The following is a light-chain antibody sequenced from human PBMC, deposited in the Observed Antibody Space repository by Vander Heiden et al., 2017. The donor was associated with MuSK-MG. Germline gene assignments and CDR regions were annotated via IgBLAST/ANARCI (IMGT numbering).Light chain of an antibody. J-gene: IGKJ1*01. Sequence: DIQMTQSPSTLSASVGDRVTITCRASQSIDTWLAWYQQKPGKAPKLLIYDASTLESGVPSSFSGSGSGTEFTLTISSLHPDDFTTYYCQHDKGDSRTFGQGTKVEV. V-gene: IGKV1-5*01. CDR3: QHDKGDSRT. CDR1: QSIDTW. CDR2: DAS.